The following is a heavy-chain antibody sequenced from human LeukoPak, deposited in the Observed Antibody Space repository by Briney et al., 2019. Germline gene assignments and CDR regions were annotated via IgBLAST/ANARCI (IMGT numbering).Heavy chain of an antibody. J-gene: IGHJ3*02. CDR3: ARGKTSSSDPFEI. Sequence: GESLKISCNGSGYSFTSYWIAWVRQMPGKGLEWMGIIYPADSDTRYSPSFQGQVTISADKSISAAYLQWSSLKASDTAMYYCARGKTSSSDPFEIWGQGTMVTVSS. CDR1: GYSFTSYW. V-gene: IGHV5-51*01. CDR2: IYPADSDT.